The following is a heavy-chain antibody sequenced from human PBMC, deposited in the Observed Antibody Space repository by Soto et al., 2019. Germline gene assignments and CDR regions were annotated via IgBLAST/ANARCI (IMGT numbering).Heavy chain of an antibody. V-gene: IGHV3-21*01. D-gene: IGHD6-13*01. Sequence: GGSLRLSCAASGFTFSSYSMNWVRQAPGKGLEWVSSISSSSSYIYYADSVKGRFTISRDNAKNSLYLQMNSLRAEDTAVYYCARDPPIAAAGMDYWGQGTLVTVSS. CDR2: ISSSSSYI. CDR3: ARDPPIAAAGMDY. CDR1: GFTFSSYS. J-gene: IGHJ4*02.